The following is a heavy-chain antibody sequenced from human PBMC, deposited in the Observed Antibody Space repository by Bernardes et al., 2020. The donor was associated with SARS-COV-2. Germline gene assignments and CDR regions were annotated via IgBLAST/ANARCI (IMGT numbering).Heavy chain of an antibody. CDR3: ARDWYYDFWSGRGTPIDYYGMDV. Sequence: ASVKVSCKASGYTLTSYGIIWVRQAPGQGLEWMGWISAYNGNTNYAQKLQGRVTMTTDTSTSTAYMELRSLRSDDTAVYYCARDWYYDFWSGRGTPIDYYGMDVWGQGTTVTVSS. J-gene: IGHJ6*02. V-gene: IGHV1-18*04. CDR2: ISAYNGNT. CDR1: GYTLTSYG. D-gene: IGHD3-3*01.